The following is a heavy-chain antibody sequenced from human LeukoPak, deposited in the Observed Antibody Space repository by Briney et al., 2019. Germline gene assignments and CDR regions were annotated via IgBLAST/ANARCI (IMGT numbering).Heavy chain of an antibody. CDR3: ARDFLRQEWDTRFYYYYMDV. CDR1: GFTFSSYW. V-gene: IGHV4-4*08. CDR2: IHASGTT. Sequence: PGGSLRLSCAASGFTFSSYWMSWLRQAPGKGLEWIGYIHASGTTTYNPSLKSRVTMSVDTSNNQFSLTLTTVTEADTAVYFCARDFLRQEWDTRFYYYYMDVWGKGTTVTVSS. D-gene: IGHD1-26*01. J-gene: IGHJ6*03.